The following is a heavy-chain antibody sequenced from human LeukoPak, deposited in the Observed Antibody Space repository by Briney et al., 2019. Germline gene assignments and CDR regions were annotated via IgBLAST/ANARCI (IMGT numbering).Heavy chain of an antibody. CDR2: VMPLFNTP. CDR3: ARVDRHHFYMDV. J-gene: IGHJ6*03. CDR1: GDTFNNYI. Sequence: SVKVSCKASGDTFNNYIITWVRQAPGQGLEWMGGVMPLFNTPNYAQKFQGRITIITDASTHTSYMELRSLRSEDTAVYSCARVDRHHFYMDVWGKGTTATVSS. V-gene: IGHV1-69*05. D-gene: IGHD1-14*01.